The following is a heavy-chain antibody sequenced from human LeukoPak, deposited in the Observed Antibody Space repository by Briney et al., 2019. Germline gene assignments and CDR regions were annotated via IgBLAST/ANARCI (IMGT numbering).Heavy chain of an antibody. CDR3: ATLDYYGSGTYYNAGY. Sequence: GGSLRLSCAASGFTFSTYGVHWVRQAPGKGLEWVVVIYFDGSNKYYVDSVKGRFTISRDNSKNTVYLQMNSLRAEDTAMYYCATLDYYGSGTYYNAGYWGQGTLVTVSS. V-gene: IGHV3-33*01. CDR2: IYFDGSNK. J-gene: IGHJ4*02. D-gene: IGHD3-10*01. CDR1: GFTFSTYG.